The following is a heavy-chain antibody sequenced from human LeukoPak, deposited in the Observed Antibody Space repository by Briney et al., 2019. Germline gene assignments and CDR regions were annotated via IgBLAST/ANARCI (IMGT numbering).Heavy chain of an antibody. J-gene: IGHJ4*02. CDR3: ATEPCADYGDYADFY. CDR2: INPNSGGT. V-gene: IGHV1-2*02. Sequence: ASVKVSCKASGYTFTGYYMHWVRQAPGQGLEWMGWINPNSGGTNYAQKFQGRVTMTRDTSISTAYMELSRLRSDDTAVYYCATEPCADYGDYADFYWGQGTLVTVSS. CDR1: GYTFTGYY. D-gene: IGHD4-17*01.